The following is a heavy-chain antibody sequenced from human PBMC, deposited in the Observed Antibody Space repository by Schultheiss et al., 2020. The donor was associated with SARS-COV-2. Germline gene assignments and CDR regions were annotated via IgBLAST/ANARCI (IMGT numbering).Heavy chain of an antibody. V-gene: IGHV1-46*01. CDR3: ATPGGSFETVGYYYGMDV. Sequence: ASVKVSCKASGYTFTSYYIHWMRQAPGQGLEWMGVINPSGGSTTNAQRFQGRVTMTGDTSTSTVYMELSSLRSEDTAVYYCATPGGSFETVGYYYGMDVWGQGTTVTVSS. J-gene: IGHJ6*02. CDR1: GYTFTSYY. CDR2: INPSGGST. D-gene: IGHD1-26*01.